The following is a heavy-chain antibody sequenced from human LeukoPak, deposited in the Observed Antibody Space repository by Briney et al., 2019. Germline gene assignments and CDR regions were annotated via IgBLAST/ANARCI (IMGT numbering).Heavy chain of an antibody. Sequence: GGSLRLSCAASGFTVTTNYMTWVRQAPGKGLEWVSVIFGGDTTYYADSVKGRFTISRDISKNALYLQMNSLRAEDTAVYYCARVWIYYFDYWGQGTLVTVSS. CDR2: IFGGDTT. CDR3: ARVWIYYFDY. J-gene: IGHJ4*02. D-gene: IGHD3-3*01. CDR1: GFTVTTNY. V-gene: IGHV3-53*01.